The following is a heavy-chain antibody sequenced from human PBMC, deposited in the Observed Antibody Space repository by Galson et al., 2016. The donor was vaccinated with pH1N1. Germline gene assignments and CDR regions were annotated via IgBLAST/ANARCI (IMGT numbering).Heavy chain of an antibody. D-gene: IGHD4-17*01. V-gene: IGHV1-69*13. Sequence: SVKVSCKASGGTFGSYGINWVRQAPGQGLEWMGGIIPIFKTTKYAQNFQGRVTITADESTTTAYMELSSLRSEDTAVYYCARLLYGDYVGTLDYWGQGTLVTVSS. CDR1: GGTFGSYG. J-gene: IGHJ4*02. CDR3: ARLLYGDYVGTLDY. CDR2: IIPIFKTT.